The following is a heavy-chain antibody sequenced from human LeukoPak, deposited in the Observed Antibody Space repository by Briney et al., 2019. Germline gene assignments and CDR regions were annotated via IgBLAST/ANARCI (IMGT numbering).Heavy chain of an antibody. V-gene: IGHV4-59*01. CDR2: IYYSGST. D-gene: IGHD5-18*01. J-gene: IGHJ5*02. Sequence: WETLSLTCTVSGGSISTYYWSWIRQPPGKGLEWIGYIYYSGSTNYNPSLESRVSISVDTFKNQFSLRLSSVTAADTAVYYCAGTAMVNNWFDPWGQGTLVTVSS. CDR3: AGTAMVNNWFDP. CDR1: GGSISTYY.